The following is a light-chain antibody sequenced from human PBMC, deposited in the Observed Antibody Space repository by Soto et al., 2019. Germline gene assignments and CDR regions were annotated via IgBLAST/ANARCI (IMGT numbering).Light chain of an antibody. V-gene: IGLV1-44*01. CDR3: AAWDDSLNGWV. J-gene: IGLJ3*02. Sequence: QLVLTQPPSASGTAGQRVTISCAGSSFNIGRNPVNWYQQFPGTAPKLLIYTNDQRPSGVPDRFSGSKSGTSASLAISGLQSEDEADYYCAAWDDSLNGWVFGGGTKVTVL. CDR2: TND. CDR1: SFNIGRNP.